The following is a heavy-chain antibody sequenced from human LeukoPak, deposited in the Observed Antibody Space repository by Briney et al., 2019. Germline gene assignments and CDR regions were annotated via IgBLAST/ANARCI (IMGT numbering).Heavy chain of an antibody. CDR3: AWSGYWTNNWFDP. D-gene: IGHD3-3*01. Sequence: ASVKVSCKASGGTFSSYAISWVRQAPGQGLEWMGGIIPIFGTANYAQKFQGRVTITADESTSTAYMELSSLRSEDTAVYYCAWSGYWTNNWFDPWGQGTLVTVSS. J-gene: IGHJ5*02. CDR2: IIPIFGTA. V-gene: IGHV1-69*13. CDR1: GGTFSSYA.